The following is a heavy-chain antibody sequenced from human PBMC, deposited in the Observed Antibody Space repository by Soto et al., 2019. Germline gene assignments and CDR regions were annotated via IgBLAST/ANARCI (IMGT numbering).Heavy chain of an antibody. V-gene: IGHV3-21*01. D-gene: IGHD2-2*01. CDR3: ASSDCTSTSCYVVWFDP. J-gene: IGHJ5*02. CDR2: ISSSSSYI. CDR1: GFSFSNYG. Sequence: EVQLVESGGGLVKPGGSLRLSCAASGFSFSNYGMNWVRQAPGKGLEWVSSISSSSSYISYADSVKGRFTISRDNAQNSVFLQMNSLRAEDAAVYYCASSDCTSTSCYVVWFDPWGQGTLVTVSS.